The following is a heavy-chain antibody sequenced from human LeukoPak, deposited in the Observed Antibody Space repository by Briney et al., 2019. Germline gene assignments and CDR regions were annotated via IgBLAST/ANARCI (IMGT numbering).Heavy chain of an antibody. D-gene: IGHD2-15*01. Sequence: GGSLRLSCAASGFTFSSYSMNWVRQAPGEGLEWVSYISSSSSIIYYADSVKGRFTISRDNAKNSLYLQMNSLRDEDTAVYYCTRDCSGRCYEEMDYWGQGTLVTVSS. J-gene: IGHJ4*02. CDR3: TRDCSGRCYEEMDY. CDR1: GFTFSSYS. CDR2: ISSSSSII. V-gene: IGHV3-48*02.